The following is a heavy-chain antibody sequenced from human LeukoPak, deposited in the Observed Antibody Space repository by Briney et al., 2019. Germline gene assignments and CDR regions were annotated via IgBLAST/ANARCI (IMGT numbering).Heavy chain of an antibody. CDR1: GGSIGSYY. CDR2: IYDSGRT. CDR3: ARPSRDGYRDTFDY. V-gene: IGHV4-59*01. Sequence: SETLSLTCTVSGGSIGSYYWSWIRQPPGKGLEWIGYIYDSGRTNYNPSLKNRVTISVDTSKNQFSLKLSSVTAADTAVYYCARPSRDGYRDTFDYWGQGTLVTVSS. D-gene: IGHD5-24*01. J-gene: IGHJ4*02.